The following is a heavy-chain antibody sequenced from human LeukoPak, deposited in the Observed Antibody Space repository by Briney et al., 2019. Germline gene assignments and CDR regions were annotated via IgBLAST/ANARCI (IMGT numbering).Heavy chain of an antibody. Sequence: ASVKVSCKVSGDIITELAIHWVRQAPGKGLEWMGGFDPEDGETTYAQKFQGRVSMTEDTSTDTAYMEVSSLESDDTAVYYCVAARIDWGRNWFDPWGRGTLLIVSS. CDR1: GDIITELA. V-gene: IGHV1-24*01. CDR2: FDPEDGET. CDR3: VAARIDWGRNWFDP. J-gene: IGHJ5*02. D-gene: IGHD3-9*01.